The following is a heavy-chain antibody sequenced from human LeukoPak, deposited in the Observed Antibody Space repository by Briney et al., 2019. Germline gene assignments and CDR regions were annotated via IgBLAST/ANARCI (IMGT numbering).Heavy chain of an antibody. CDR3: ASASSGWYRDAFDI. D-gene: IGHD6-19*01. J-gene: IGHJ3*02. CDR2: IYSGGST. V-gene: IGHV3-53*01. CDR1: GFTVSSNY. Sequence: GGSLRLSCAASGFTVSSNYMSWVRPAPGKGLEWVSVIYSGGSTYYADSVKGRFTISRDNSKNTLYLQMNSLRAEDTAVYYCASASSGWYRDAFDIWGQGTMVTVSS.